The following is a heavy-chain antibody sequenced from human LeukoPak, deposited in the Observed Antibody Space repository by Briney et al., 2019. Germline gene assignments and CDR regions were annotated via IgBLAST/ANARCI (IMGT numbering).Heavy chain of an antibody. CDR2: MNPNSGNT. Sequence: GSVTVSCKASGYSFTTYDINWVRQATGQGLEWMGWMNPNSGNTGYAQRFQGRVTMTRDTSISTAYMELNSLTSEHTAVYYCAKNVRDTGTFDYWGQGTLVTVSS. CDR1: GYSFTTYD. V-gene: IGHV1-8*01. CDR3: AKNVRDTGTFDY. J-gene: IGHJ4*02. D-gene: IGHD5-18*01.